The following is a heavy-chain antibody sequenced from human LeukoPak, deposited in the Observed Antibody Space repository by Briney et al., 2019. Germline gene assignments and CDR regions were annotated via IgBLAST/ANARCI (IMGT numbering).Heavy chain of an antibody. CDR1: GYTFTSYG. CDR3: AKDLGITMVRGVPHYYYGMDV. Sequence: ASVKVSCKASGYTFTSYGISWMRQAPGQGLEWMGWISAYNGNTNYAQKLQGRVTMTTDTSTSTAYMELRSLRSDDTAVYYCAKDLGITMVRGVPHYYYGMDVWGQGTTVTVSS. J-gene: IGHJ6*02. D-gene: IGHD3-10*01. V-gene: IGHV1-18*01. CDR2: ISAYNGNT.